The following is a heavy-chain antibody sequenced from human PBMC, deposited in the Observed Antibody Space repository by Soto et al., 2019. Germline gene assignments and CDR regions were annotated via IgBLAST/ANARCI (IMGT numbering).Heavy chain of an antibody. J-gene: IGHJ3*02. CDR1: GGTFSSYA. CDR2: IIPILGSA. V-gene: IGHV1-69*13. D-gene: IGHD1-26*01. Sequence: SSVKVSCKASGGTFSSYAISWVRQAPGQGLEWMGGIIPILGSANYAQKFQDRVTITADESTTTTYMELSSLRSEDAAVYYCASRERVDAFDIWGQGTMVTVSS. CDR3: ASRERVDAFDI.